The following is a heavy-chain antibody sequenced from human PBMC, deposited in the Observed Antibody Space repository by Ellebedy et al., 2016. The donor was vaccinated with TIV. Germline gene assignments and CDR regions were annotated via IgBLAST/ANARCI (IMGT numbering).Heavy chain of an antibody. Sequence: MPSATLSLTCGVSGGSVSNTMYYWARSRQHPGKGLEWIGSVYYMLSPYYNPSFKSRVTLSADTSKNQFSLNLRTVTAADTAVYYCARIDPWQPIDDWGQGILVTVSS. D-gene: IGHD2-21*01. CDR2: VYYMLSP. CDR3: ARIDPWQPIDD. V-gene: IGHV4-39*01. J-gene: IGHJ4*02. CDR1: GGSVSNTMYY.